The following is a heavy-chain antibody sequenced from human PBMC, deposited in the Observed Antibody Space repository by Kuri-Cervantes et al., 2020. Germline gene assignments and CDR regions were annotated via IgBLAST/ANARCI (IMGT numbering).Heavy chain of an antibody. V-gene: IGHV3-11*01. CDR3: ARKKWREPLDY. CDR1: GFTVSSNY. J-gene: IGHJ4*02. Sequence: GGPLRLSCAASGFTVSSNYMSWVRQAPGKGLEWVSYISSSGSTIYYADSVKGRFTISRDNAKNSLYLQMNSLRSEDTAVYYCARKKWREPLDYWGQGTLVTVSS. D-gene: IGHD1-14*01. CDR2: ISSSGSTI.